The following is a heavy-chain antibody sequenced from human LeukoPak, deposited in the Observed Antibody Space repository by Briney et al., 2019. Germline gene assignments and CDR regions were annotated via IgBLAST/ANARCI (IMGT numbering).Heavy chain of an antibody. CDR3: ARFTIFGVGPDY. J-gene: IGHJ4*02. CDR2: IYHSGST. CDR1: GYSISSGYY. D-gene: IGHD3-3*01. V-gene: IGHV4-38-2*01. Sequence: PSETLSLTCAVSGYSISSGYYWGWIRQPPGKGLEWIGSIYHSGSTYYNPSLKSRVTISVDTSKNQSSLKLSSVTAADTAVYYCARFTIFGVGPDYWGQGTLVTVSS.